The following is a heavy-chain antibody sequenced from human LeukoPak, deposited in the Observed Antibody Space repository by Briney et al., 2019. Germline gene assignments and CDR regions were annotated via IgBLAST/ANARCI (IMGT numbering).Heavy chain of an antibody. J-gene: IGHJ6*02. V-gene: IGHV3-30*18. CDR3: AKGGGYYYGSGRYGMDV. CDR1: GFTFNSYG. D-gene: IGHD3-10*01. Sequence: PGGSLRLSCAASGFTFNSYGMHWVRQAPGKGLEWVAVISYDGSNKYYADSVRGRFTISRDNSKNTLYLQMNSLRAEDTAVYYCAKGGGYYYGSGRYGMDVWGQGTTVTVSS. CDR2: ISYDGSNK.